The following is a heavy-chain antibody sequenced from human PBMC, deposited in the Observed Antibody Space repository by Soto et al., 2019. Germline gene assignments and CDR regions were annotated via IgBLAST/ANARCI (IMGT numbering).Heavy chain of an antibody. V-gene: IGHV4-39*01. CDR1: GGSISSSSYY. Sequence: SETLSLTCTVSGGSISSSSYYWGWIRQPPGKGLECIGSIYYSGSTYYNPSLKSRVTISVDTSKNQFSLKLSSVTAADTAVYYCARGRVLLAHFDYWGQGTMGTVSS. D-gene: IGHD1-26*01. CDR3: ARGRVLLAHFDY. CDR2: IYYSGST. J-gene: IGHJ4*02.